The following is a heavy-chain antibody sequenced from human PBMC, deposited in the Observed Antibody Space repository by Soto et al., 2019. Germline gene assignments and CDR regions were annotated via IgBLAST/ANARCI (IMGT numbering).Heavy chain of an antibody. CDR2: INPSGGST. Sequence: QVQLVQSGAEVKKPGASVKVSCKASGYTFTSYYMHWVRQAPGQGLEWMGIINPSGGSTSYAQKFQGRVTMTRDTSTSTVYMELSSLRSEDTAVYYCAREPYHVYYDSSGYPYFDYWGQGTLVTVSS. CDR1: GYTFTSYY. V-gene: IGHV1-46*01. CDR3: AREPYHVYYDSSGYPYFDY. D-gene: IGHD3-22*01. J-gene: IGHJ4*02.